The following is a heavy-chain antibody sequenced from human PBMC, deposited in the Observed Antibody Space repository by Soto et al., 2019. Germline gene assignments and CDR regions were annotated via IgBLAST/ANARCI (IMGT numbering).Heavy chain of an antibody. CDR3: ARDRLIVGVREYYGMDV. CDR1: GFTVSSTY. D-gene: IGHD2-8*01. CDR2: TYSGGST. J-gene: IGHJ6*02. V-gene: IGHV3-53*01. Sequence: EVQLVESGGGLIQPGGSLRLSCAASGFTVSSTYMSWVRQAPRKGLEWVSITYSGGSTHYADSVKGRFTISRDNSKNTLYLEMNSLRAEDTAVYYCARDRLIVGVREYYGMDVWGQGTTVTVSS.